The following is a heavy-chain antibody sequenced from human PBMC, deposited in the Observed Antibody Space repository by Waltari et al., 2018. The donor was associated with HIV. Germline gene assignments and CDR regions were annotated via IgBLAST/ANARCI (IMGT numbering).Heavy chain of an antibody. CDR3: ARVVLRYFDWLPYYYYGMDV. V-gene: IGHV3-7*03. J-gene: IGHJ6*02. CDR2: IKQDGSEK. D-gene: IGHD3-9*01. Sequence: EVQLVESGGGLVQPGGSLRLSCAASGFTFSSYWMSWVRQAPGKGLEWVANIKQDGSEKYYVDSVKGRFTISRDNAKNSLYLQMNSLRAEDTAVYYCARVVLRYFDWLPYYYYGMDVWGQGTTVTVSS. CDR1: GFTFSSYW.